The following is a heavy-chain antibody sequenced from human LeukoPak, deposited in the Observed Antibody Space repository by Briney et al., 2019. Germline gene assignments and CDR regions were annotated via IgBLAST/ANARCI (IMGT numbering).Heavy chain of an antibody. Sequence: GGSLRLSCAASGFTFSSYGMPWVRQAPGKGLEWVAVIWYDGSNKYYADSVKGRFTISRDNSKNTLYLQMNSLRAEDTAVYYCARDGQYQLLLHYYYYGMDVWGQGTTVTVSS. D-gene: IGHD2-2*01. CDR1: GFTFSSYG. J-gene: IGHJ6*02. V-gene: IGHV3-33*01. CDR3: ARDGQYQLLLHYYYYGMDV. CDR2: IWYDGSNK.